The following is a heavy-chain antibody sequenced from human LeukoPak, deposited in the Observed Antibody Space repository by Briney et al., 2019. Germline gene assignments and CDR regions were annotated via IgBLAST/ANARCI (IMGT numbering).Heavy chain of an antibody. V-gene: IGHV1-69*13. CDR1: GDTFTRYT. CDR3: ARARLYHTSLNRTPFDV. J-gene: IGHJ3*01. D-gene: IGHD1-14*01. CDR2: IIPLFGTT. Sequence: ASVKVSCKASGDTFTRYTFSWVRQAPGRGLEWMGGIIPLFGTTTYAQKFQGRVTITADESTTTAYMEVNTLRSEDTALYYCARARLYHTSLNRTPFDVWGQGTVVTVSS.